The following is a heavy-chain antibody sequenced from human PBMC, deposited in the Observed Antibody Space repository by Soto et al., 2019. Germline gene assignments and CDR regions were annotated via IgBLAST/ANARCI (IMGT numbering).Heavy chain of an antibody. CDR3: ARDREYSSSSWYYYYGIDV. V-gene: IGHV1-2*04. CDR2: INPNSGGT. D-gene: IGHD6-6*01. CDR1: GYTFTGYY. J-gene: IGHJ6*02. Sequence: GASVKVSCKASGYTFTGYYMHWVRQAPGQGLEWMGWINPNSGGTNYAQKFQGWVTMTRDTSISTAYMELSRLRSDDTAVYYCARDREYSSSSWYYYYGIDVWGQGTTVTVSS.